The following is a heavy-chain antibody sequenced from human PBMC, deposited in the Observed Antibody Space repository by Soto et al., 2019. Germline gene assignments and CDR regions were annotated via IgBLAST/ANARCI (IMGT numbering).Heavy chain of an antibody. CDR3: ARYRSIDT. V-gene: IGHV3-7*03. J-gene: IGHJ5*02. Sequence: VSLRLSCADSGFILRNYWMSWVRQAPGMGLQWVASIKEDGSEKYYVDPVKGRFTISRENAKSSLYLQMNSLRAEDTAVYYCARYRSIDTWGQGILVTVSS. CDR1: GFILRNYW. D-gene: IGHD3-16*02. CDR2: IKEDGSEK.